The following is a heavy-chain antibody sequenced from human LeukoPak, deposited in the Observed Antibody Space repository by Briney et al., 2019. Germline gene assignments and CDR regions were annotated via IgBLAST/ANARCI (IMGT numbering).Heavy chain of an antibody. D-gene: IGHD3-10*01. CDR2: IIPIFGTA. CDR1: GDTFSSYA. CDR3: ARSYGSGSYDWFDP. J-gene: IGHJ5*02. Sequence: SVKVSCKASGDTFSSYAISWVRQAPGQGLEWMGGIIPIFGTANYAQKFQGRVTITTDESTSTAYMELSSLRSEDTAVYYCARSYGSGSYDWFDPWGQGTLVTVSS. V-gene: IGHV1-69*05.